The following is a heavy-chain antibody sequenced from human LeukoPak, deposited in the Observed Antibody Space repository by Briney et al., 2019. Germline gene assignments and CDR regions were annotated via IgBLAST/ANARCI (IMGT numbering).Heavy chain of an antibody. V-gene: IGHV3-21*01. CDR3: ARDPCSSTSCYTGAFDF. Sequence: GGSLRLSCAASGVTLSSYAMSWARQAPGKGLEWVSSISSSSSYIYYADSVKGRFTISRDNAKNSLYLQMNSLRAEDTAVYYCARDPCSSTSCYTGAFDFWGQGTMVTVSS. D-gene: IGHD2-2*02. J-gene: IGHJ3*01. CDR1: GVTLSSYA. CDR2: ISSSSSYI.